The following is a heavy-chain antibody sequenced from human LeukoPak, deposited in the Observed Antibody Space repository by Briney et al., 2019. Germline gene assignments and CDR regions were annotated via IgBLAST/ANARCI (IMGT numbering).Heavy chain of an antibody. CDR3: AKGVTSNSPPYYYYYGMDV. Sequence: GGSLRLSCAASGFTFSSYAMSWVRQAPGKGLEWVSAISGSGGSTYYADSVKGRFTISRDNSKNTLYLQMNSLRAEDTAVYYCAKGVTSNSPPYYYYYGMDVWGQGTTVTVSS. V-gene: IGHV3-23*01. J-gene: IGHJ6*02. D-gene: IGHD4-11*01. CDR1: GFTFSSYA. CDR2: ISGSGGST.